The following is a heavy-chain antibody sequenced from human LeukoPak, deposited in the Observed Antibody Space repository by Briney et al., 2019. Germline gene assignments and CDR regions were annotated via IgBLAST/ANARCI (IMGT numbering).Heavy chain of an antibody. CDR3: ARVLGSGRNWFDP. D-gene: IGHD3-10*01. Sequence: ASVKVSCKASGYTFTGYYIHWVRQAPGQGLEWMGWINPNSGGTNYAQKFQGRVTMTRDTSISTAYMELSRLRSDDTAVYYCARVLGSGRNWFDPWGQGTLVTVSS. CDR1: GYTFTGYY. V-gene: IGHV1-2*02. CDR2: INPNSGGT. J-gene: IGHJ5*02.